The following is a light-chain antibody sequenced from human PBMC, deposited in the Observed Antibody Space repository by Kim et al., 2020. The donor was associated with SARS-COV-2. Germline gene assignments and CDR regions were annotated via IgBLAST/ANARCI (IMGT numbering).Light chain of an antibody. CDR1: QGISNY. Sequence: SVGDRVTITCRASQGISNYLAWYQQKPGKVPKLLIYAASTLQSGVPSRFSGSGSGTDFTLTISRLEPEDFAVYYCQQYGSSPPLTFGGGTKVDIK. V-gene: IGKV1-27*01. CDR2: AAS. CDR3: QQYGSSPPLT. J-gene: IGKJ4*01.